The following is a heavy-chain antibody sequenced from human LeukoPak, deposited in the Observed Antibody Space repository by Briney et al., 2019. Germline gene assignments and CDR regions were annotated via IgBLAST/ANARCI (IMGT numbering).Heavy chain of an antibody. J-gene: IGHJ4*02. V-gene: IGHV3-30*02. CDR2: VWFDGDTR. D-gene: IGHD3-16*02. Sequence: PGGSLRLSCAASGFSFSNYGMHWVRQAPGKGLEWVAVVWFDGDTRYYADSVKGRFTVSRDNSKDTVFLQMSSLRAEDTAVYYCAKDVRRLRLGELSSTHDYWGQGTLVTVSS. CDR3: AKDVRRLRLGELSSTHDY. CDR1: GFSFSNYG.